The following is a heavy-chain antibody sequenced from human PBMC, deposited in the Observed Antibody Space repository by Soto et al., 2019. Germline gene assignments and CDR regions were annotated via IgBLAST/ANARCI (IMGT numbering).Heavy chain of an antibody. J-gene: IGHJ1*01. CDR2: ISAYNGNT. Sequence: ASVKVSCKASGYTFTSYGISWVRQAPGQGLEWMGWISAYNGNTNYAQKRQGRVTMTTDTSTSTAYMELRSLRSDDTAVYYCARVVTYYPTAQNFQHWGQGTLVTVSS. CDR3: ARVVTYYPTAQNFQH. D-gene: IGHD3-22*01. CDR1: GYTFTSYG. V-gene: IGHV1-18*01.